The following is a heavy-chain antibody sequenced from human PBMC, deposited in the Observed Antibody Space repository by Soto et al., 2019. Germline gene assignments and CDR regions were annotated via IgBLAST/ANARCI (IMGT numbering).Heavy chain of an antibody. CDR3: ARVVPDDYGDYTFDH. CDR2: IYDIATA. J-gene: IGHJ5*02. CDR1: GGSITLYY. Sequence: QVQLQESGPGLVKPSETLSLTCTVSGGSITLYYWTWIRQPPGKGLEWIGNIYDIATANYNPSLQSRLTIPVHTSKNHFSLRLTSVTAADTAVYYCARVVPDDYGDYTFDHWGQGTPVTVSS. D-gene: IGHD4-17*01. V-gene: IGHV4-59*01.